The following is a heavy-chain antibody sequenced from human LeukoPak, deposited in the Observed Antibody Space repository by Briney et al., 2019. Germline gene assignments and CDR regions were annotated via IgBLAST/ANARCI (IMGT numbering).Heavy chain of an antibody. J-gene: IGHJ4*02. V-gene: IGHV3-21*01. Sequence: GGSLRLSCAASGFTFSSYNMNWVRQAPGKGLEWVSSISSSSTYIYYADSVKGRFTISRDNAKNSLSLQMNSLRAEDTAVYYCANTRSGSYYDGPGYWGQGTLVTVSS. CDR2: ISSSSTYI. CDR1: GFTFSSYN. D-gene: IGHD1-26*01. CDR3: ANTRSGSYYDGPGY.